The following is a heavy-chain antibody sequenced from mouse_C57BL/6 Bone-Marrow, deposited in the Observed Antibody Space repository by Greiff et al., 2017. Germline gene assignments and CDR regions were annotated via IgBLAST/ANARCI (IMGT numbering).Heavy chain of an antibody. CDR2: IDPSDSYT. CDR1: GYTFTSYW. D-gene: IGHD2-4*01. Sequence: VQLQQPGAELVMPGASVKLSCKASGYTFTSYWMHWVKQRPGQGLEWIGEIDPSDSYTNYNQKFKGKSTLTVDKSSSTAYMQLRSLTSEDSAVYYCAIIYYDDGYYFDYWGQGTTLTVSS. CDR3: AIIYYDDGYYFDY. J-gene: IGHJ2*01. V-gene: IGHV1-69*01.